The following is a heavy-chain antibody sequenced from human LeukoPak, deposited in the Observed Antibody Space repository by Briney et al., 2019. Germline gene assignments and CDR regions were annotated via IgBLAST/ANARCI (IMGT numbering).Heavy chain of an antibody. D-gene: IGHD4-23*01. V-gene: IGHV3-23*01. Sequence: GGSLRLSCAASGFTFSSYAMSWVRQAPGKGLEWVSAISGSGGSTYYADSVKGRFTISRDNSKNTLYLQMNSLRAEDTAVYYCAKVGGYGGSLFDYWGQATLVTVSS. CDR2: ISGSGGST. CDR1: GFTFSSYA. CDR3: AKVGGYGGSLFDY. J-gene: IGHJ4*02.